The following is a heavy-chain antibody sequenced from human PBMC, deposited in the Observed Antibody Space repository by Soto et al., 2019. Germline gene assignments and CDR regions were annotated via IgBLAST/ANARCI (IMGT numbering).Heavy chain of an antibody. CDR2: ISWNSGSI. Sequence: GGSLRLSCAASGFTFDDYAMHWVRQAPGKGLEWVSGISWNSGSIGYADSVKGRFTISRDNAKNSLYLQMNSLRAEDTALYYCAKDKGSSVRGYGMDVWGQGTTVTVSS. CDR1: GFTFDDYA. V-gene: IGHV3-9*01. J-gene: IGHJ6*02. CDR3: AKDKGSSVRGYGMDV. D-gene: IGHD6-6*01.